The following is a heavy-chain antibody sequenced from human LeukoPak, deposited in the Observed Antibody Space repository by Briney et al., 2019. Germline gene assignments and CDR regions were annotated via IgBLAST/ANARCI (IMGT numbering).Heavy chain of an antibody. CDR1: GGSISSSSYY. Sequence: PSETLSLTCTVSGGSISSSSYYWGWIRQPPGKGLEWIGSIYYSGSTYYNPSLKSRVTISVDTSKNQFSLKLSSVTAADTAVYYCARLLNDFWSGYYPGRSEYFDYWGQGTLVTVSS. J-gene: IGHJ4*02. V-gene: IGHV4-39*07. CDR3: ARLLNDFWSGYYPGRSEYFDY. CDR2: IYYSGST. D-gene: IGHD3-3*01.